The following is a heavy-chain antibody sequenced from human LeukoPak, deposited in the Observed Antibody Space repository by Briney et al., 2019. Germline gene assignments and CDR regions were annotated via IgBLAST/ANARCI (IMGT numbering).Heavy chain of an antibody. CDR2: ISAYNGNT. CDR1: GYTFTSSG. J-gene: IGHJ6*03. Sequence: ASVKVSWKASGYTFTSSGISWVRQASGQGLEWTGWISAYNGNTNYAQKLQGSVTMTTDTSTSTAYMELRSLRSDDTAVNYCARGYYYYYFDVWGKGTTVTISS. V-gene: IGHV1-18*01. CDR3: ARGYYYYYFDV.